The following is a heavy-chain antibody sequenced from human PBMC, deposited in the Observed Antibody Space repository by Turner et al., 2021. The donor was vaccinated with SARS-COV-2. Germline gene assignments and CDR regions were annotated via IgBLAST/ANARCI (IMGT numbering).Heavy chain of an antibody. Sequence: QVQLVESGGGVVQPGRSLRLSCAASGFTFSSYAMHWVRQATGKGLEWVAVISYDGRNKYYADSVKGRFTISRDNSKNTLYLKMNSLRAEDTAVYYCARGDGYNEFDYWGQGTLVTVSS. D-gene: IGHD5-12*01. J-gene: IGHJ4*02. V-gene: IGHV3-30*04. CDR1: GFTFSSYA. CDR3: ARGDGYNEFDY. CDR2: ISYDGRNK.